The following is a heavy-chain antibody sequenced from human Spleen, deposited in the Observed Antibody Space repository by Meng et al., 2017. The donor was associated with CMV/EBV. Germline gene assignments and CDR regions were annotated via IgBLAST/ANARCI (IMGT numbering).Heavy chain of an antibody. J-gene: IGHJ4*02. CDR2: IWYDGSNK. V-gene: IGHV3-33*01. Sequence: GESLKFSCAASGFTFSSYGMHWVRQAQGKGLEWVAVIWYDGSNKYYADSVKGRFTISRDNSKNTLYLQMNSLRAEDTAVYYCARAVLWEPLYFDYWGQGTLVTVSS. CDR1: GFTFSSYG. CDR3: ARAVLWEPLYFDY. D-gene: IGHD1-26*01.